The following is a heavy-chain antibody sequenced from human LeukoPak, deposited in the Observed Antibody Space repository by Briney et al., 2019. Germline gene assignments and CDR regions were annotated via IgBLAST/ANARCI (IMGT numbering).Heavy chain of an antibody. J-gene: IGHJ4*02. CDR3: ARGDWGGYFDY. D-gene: IGHD3-16*01. Sequence: PSETLSLTCIVYGMSLTDFQLGWIRQSPGKGLEWIGEINASGRTNYNPSLKTSVFISRDTSKRQFSLNLTPVTAADTALYYCARGDWGGYFDYWGQGIQVTVSS. V-gene: IGHV4-34*01. CDR2: INASGRT. CDR1: GMSLTDFQ.